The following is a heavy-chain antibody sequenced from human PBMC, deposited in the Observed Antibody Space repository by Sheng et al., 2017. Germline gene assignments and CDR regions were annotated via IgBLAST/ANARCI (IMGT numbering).Heavy chain of an antibody. J-gene: IGHJ4*02. D-gene: IGHD2-15*01. Sequence: QLQLQESGPGLVKPSETLSLTCTVSGGSISSSSYYWGWIRQPPGKGLEWIGSIYYSGSTYYNPSLKSRVTISVDTSKNHFSLKLSSVTAADTAVYYCARRGEGYCSGGSCYSDDYWGQGTLVTV. CDR1: GGSISSSSYY. V-gene: IGHV4-39*01. CDR2: IYYSGST. CDR3: ARRGEGYCSGGSCYSDDY.